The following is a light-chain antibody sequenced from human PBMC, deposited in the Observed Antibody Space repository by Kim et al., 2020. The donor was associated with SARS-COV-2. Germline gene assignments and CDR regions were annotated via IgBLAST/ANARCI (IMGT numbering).Light chain of an antibody. CDR3: QQYNNWPYT. CDR2: GAS. CDR1: QSVSSN. Sequence: PSERATLSCRASQSVSSNLAWYQPKPGQAPRLLIYGASTRATGIPARFSGTGSGTEFTLTISSLQSEDFAVYYCQQYNNWPYTFGQGTKLEI. V-gene: IGKV3-15*01. J-gene: IGKJ2*01.